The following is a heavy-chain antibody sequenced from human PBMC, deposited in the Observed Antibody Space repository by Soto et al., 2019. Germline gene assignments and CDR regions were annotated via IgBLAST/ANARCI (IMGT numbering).Heavy chain of an antibody. CDR1: GGPISSGGYS. D-gene: IGHD2-2*01. CDR2: IYHSGST. Sequence: QLQLQESGSGRVKPSQTLSLTCAVSGGPISSGGYSWSWIRQPPGKGLEWIGYIYHSGSTYYNPSLKSRVTISVDRSKNQFSLKLSSVTAADTAVYYCARVPDRWGQGTLVTVSS. J-gene: IGHJ5*02. CDR3: ARVPDR. V-gene: IGHV4-30-2*01.